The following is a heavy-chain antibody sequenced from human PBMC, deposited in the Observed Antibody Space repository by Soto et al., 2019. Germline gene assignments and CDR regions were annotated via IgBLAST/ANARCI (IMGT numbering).Heavy chain of an antibody. CDR1: GFTFSSYG. CDR3: AKELVAGMIPFDY. Sequence: QVQLVESGGGVVQPGRSLRLACAASGFTFSSYGMHWVRQAPGKGLEWVAVISHDGSNKYYADSVKGRFTISRDNSKNTLYLQMNSLRAEDTAVYYCAKELVAGMIPFDYWGQGTLVTVSS. V-gene: IGHV3-30*18. J-gene: IGHJ4*02. CDR2: ISHDGSNK. D-gene: IGHD6-19*01.